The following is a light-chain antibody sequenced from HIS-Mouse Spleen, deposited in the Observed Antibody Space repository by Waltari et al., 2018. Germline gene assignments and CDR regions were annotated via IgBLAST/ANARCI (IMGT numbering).Light chain of an antibody. J-gene: IGLJ1*01. Sequence: QSALTQPRSVSGSPGQSVTISCTVTSSDVGGYNYVPWYQQHPGKAPKLMIYDVSKRPSGVPDRFSGSKSGNTASLTISGLQAEDEADYYCCSYAGSYRVFGTGTKVTVL. V-gene: IGLV2-11*01. CDR3: CSYAGSYRV. CDR1: SSDVGGYNY. CDR2: DVS.